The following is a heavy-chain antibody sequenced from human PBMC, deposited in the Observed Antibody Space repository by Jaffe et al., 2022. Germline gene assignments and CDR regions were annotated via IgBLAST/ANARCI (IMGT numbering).Heavy chain of an antibody. Sequence: EVQLVESGGGLVQPGRSLRLSCTASGFTFGDYAMSWFRQAPGKGLEWVGFIRSKAYGGTTEYAASVKGRFTISRDDSKSIAYLQMNSLKTEDTAVYYCTRAGFHYDFWSGYLSRHLDYWGQGTLVTVSS. J-gene: IGHJ4*02. CDR2: IRSKAYGGTT. CDR1: GFTFGDYA. D-gene: IGHD3-3*01. V-gene: IGHV3-49*03. CDR3: TRAGFHYDFWSGYLSRHLDY.